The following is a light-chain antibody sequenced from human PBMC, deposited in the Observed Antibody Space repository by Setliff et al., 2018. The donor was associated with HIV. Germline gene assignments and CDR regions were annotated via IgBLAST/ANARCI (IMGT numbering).Light chain of an antibody. CDR1: SGDIGRYNY. J-gene: IGLJ1*01. Sequence: ALTQPASVSGSPGQSITISCTGTSGDIGRYNYVSWYQQRPGKAPKLLIFEVTTRPSGISSRFSGSKSGNTASLTISGLQAEDEADYYCSSYTGSSTYDFGTGTKV. CDR2: EVT. V-gene: IGLV2-14*01. CDR3: SSYTGSSTYD.